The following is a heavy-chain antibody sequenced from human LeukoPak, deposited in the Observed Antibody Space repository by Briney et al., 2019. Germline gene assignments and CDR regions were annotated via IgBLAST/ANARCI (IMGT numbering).Heavy chain of an antibody. J-gene: IGHJ5*02. V-gene: IGHV4-34*01. CDR1: GGSFSGYY. D-gene: IGHD3-10*01. CDR2: INHSGST. Sequence: SETLPLTCAVYGGSFSGYYWSWIRQPPGKGLEWIGEINHSGSTNYNPSLKSRVTISVDTSKNQFSLKLSSVTAADTAVYYCAKGPYYYGSGSPAAWGQGTLVTVSS. CDR3: AKGPYYYGSGSPAA.